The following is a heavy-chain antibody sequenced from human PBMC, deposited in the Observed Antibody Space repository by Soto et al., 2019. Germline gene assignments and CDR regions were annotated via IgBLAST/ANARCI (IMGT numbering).Heavy chain of an antibody. Sequence: SETLSLTCTVSGGSISSGDYYWSWIRQPPGKGLEWIGYIYYSGSTYYNPSLKSRVTISVDTSKNQFSLKLSSVTAADTAVYYCAREGSGRTIFGVVTYNWFDPWGQGTLVTVSS. D-gene: IGHD3-3*01. CDR3: AREGSGRTIFGVVTYNWFDP. CDR2: IYYSGST. CDR1: GGSISSGDYY. V-gene: IGHV4-30-4*01. J-gene: IGHJ5*02.